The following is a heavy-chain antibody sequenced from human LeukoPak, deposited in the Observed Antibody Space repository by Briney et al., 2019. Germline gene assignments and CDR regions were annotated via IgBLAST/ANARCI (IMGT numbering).Heavy chain of an antibody. CDR3: AKDSTWNYEGDMDV. CDR2: ISGGGDTT. CDR1: GFSLSSNY. Sequence: GGSLRLSCVASGFSLSSNYMSWVRQPPGTGLEWGSVISGGGDTTDYADSVRGRFTISRDNSKNTPYLQMNSLRVDGTGVYYCAKDSTWNYEGDMDVRGKGTTVTVSS. V-gene: IGHV3-23*01. D-gene: IGHD1-7*01. J-gene: IGHJ6*03.